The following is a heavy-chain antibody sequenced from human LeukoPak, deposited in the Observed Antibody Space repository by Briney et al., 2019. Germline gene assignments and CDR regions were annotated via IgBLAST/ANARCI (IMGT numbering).Heavy chain of an antibody. D-gene: IGHD5-18*01. CDR2: INHSGST. Sequence: SETLSLTCAVYGGSISGYYWSWIRQPPGKGLEWIGEINHSGSTNYNPSLKSRATISLDTSNNQFSLKLSSVTAADTAVYYCARSSGHSYGDFDYWGQGTLVTVSS. V-gene: IGHV4-34*01. CDR1: GGSISGYY. CDR3: ARSSGHSYGDFDY. J-gene: IGHJ4*02.